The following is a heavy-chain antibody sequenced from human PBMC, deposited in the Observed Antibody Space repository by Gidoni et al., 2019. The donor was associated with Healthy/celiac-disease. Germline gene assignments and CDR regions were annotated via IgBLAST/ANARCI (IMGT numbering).Heavy chain of an antibody. D-gene: IGHD3-16*02. Sequence: QVQLVESGGGVVQPGRSLRLSCAASGFPFSSYGMHWVRQAPGKGLEWVAVISYDGSNKYYADSVKGRFTISRDNSKNTLYLQMNSLRAEDTAVYYCAKPVSLGELSFGYWGQGTLVTVSS. J-gene: IGHJ4*02. CDR1: GFPFSSYG. V-gene: IGHV3-30*18. CDR3: AKPVSLGELSFGY. CDR2: ISYDGSNK.